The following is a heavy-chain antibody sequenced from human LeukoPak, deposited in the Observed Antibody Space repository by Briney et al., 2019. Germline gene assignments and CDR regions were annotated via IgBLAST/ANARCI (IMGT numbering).Heavy chain of an antibody. CDR1: GGSVSSSNYH. CDR2: FYYGGIT. Sequence: SETLSLTCSVSGGSVSSSNYHWDWIRLPPGKGLEWIGSFYYGGITYYNPSLKSRVTISVDTSKNQFSLKLTSVTAADTGVYYCARVPDFIARPCDSWGPGTLVTVSS. D-gene: IGHD2-21*01. J-gene: IGHJ4*02. V-gene: IGHV4-39*01. CDR3: ARVPDFIARPCDS.